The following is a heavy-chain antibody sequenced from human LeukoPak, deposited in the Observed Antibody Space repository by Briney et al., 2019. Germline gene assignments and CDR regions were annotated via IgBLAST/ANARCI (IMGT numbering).Heavy chain of an antibody. CDR2: IYYSGST. CDR1: GGSISSYY. D-gene: IGHD3-9*01. V-gene: IGHV4-59*01. CDR3: ARTPYDILTGYYKFDY. J-gene: IGHJ4*02. Sequence: SETLSLTCTVSGGSISSYYWSWIRQPPGKGLEWIGYIYYSGSTNYNPSLKSRVTISVDTSKNQFSLKLSSVTAADTAVYYCARTPYDILTGYYKFDYWGQGILVTVSS.